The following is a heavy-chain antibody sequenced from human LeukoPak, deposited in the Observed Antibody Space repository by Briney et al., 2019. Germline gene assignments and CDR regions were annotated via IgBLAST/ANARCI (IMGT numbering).Heavy chain of an antibody. CDR1: GDSISSYY. CDR2: IYYSGTT. Sequence: PSETLSLTCTVSGDSISSYYWTWIRQPPGKGLEWIGYIYYSGTTNYNPSLKSRVTISVDTSKNQFSLKLSSVTAADTAVYYCARHYYDSSGYYYQDYWGQGALVTVSS. J-gene: IGHJ4*02. V-gene: IGHV4-59*08. CDR3: ARHYYDSSGYYYQDY. D-gene: IGHD3-22*01.